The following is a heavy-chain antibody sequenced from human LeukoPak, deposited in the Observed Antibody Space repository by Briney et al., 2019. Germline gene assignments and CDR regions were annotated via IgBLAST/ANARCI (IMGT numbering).Heavy chain of an antibody. CDR2: IYSTGST. J-gene: IGHJ4*02. CDR1: GASISSQY. V-gene: IGHV4-4*07. CDR3: ATDMAAMAGSSTFDY. Sequence: SETLSLTCTVSGASISSQYWSWVRRAAGAGLEWIGRIYSTGSTNYNPSLKSRVPMSVDTSKNQFYLRLSSVTAADTAVYYCATDMAAMAGSSTFDYWGQGILVMVSS. D-gene: IGHD5-18*01.